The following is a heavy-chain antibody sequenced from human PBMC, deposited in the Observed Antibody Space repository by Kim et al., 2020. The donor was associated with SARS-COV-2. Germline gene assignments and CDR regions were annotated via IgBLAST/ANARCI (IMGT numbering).Heavy chain of an antibody. CDR1: GYTLSSYC. CDR3: ARDGRSVDYYFDY. Sequence: ASVKVSYKASGYTLSSYCMHWVRQAPGQRPEWMGWINGVNGNTKYSQKFEGRVTITRDTSASTVYMELSSLISEDTAVYYCARDGRSVDYYFDYWGQGTLVTVSS. CDR2: INGVNGNT. V-gene: IGHV1-3*01. J-gene: IGHJ4*02.